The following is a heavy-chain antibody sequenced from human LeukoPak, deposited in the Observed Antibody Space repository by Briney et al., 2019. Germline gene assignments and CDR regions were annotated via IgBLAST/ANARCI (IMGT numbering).Heavy chain of an antibody. D-gene: IGHD2-2*01. Sequence: GGSLRLSCETSGFTFRTYAMAWVRQAPGKGLEWVSVIYSGGSTYYADSVKGRFTISRDNSKNTLYLQMNSLRAEDTAVYYCAGGSSNFDYWGQGTLVTVSS. J-gene: IGHJ4*02. V-gene: IGHV3-53*01. CDR3: AGGSSNFDY. CDR2: IYSGGST. CDR1: GFTFRTYA.